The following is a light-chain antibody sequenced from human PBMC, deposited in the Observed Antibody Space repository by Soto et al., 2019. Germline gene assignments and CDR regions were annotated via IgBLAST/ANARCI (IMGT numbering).Light chain of an antibody. CDR1: SSTIGSNT. V-gene: IGLV1-44*01. J-gene: IGLJ1*01. CDR2: SNN. Sequence: QSVLTQAPSASGTPGQRVTISCSGSSSTIGSNTVNWYQQLPGTAPKLLIYSNNQRPSGVPDRFSGSKSGTSASLAISGLQSEDEADYYCAAWDDSLHGYVFGTGTKLTVL. CDR3: AAWDDSLHGYV.